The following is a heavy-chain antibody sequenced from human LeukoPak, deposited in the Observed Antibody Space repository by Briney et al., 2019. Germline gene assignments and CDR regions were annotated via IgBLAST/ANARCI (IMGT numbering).Heavy chain of an antibody. Sequence: GASVKVSCKASGYTFTSYGISWVRQAPGQGLEWMGWISAYNGNTNYAQKLQGRVTMTTDTSTSTAYMELRSLRSDDTAVYYCARASGRGYCSSISCYMIYYYYGMDVWGQGTTVTVSS. CDR2: ISAYNGNT. CDR1: GYTFTSYG. CDR3: ARASGRGYCSSISCYMIYYYYGMDV. D-gene: IGHD2-2*01. V-gene: IGHV1-18*01. J-gene: IGHJ6*02.